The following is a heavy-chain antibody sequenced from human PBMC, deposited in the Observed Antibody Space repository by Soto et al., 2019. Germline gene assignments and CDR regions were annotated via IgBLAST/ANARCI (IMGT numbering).Heavy chain of an antibody. CDR3: AKARRLDYILEWFMGYFQH. D-gene: IGHD3-3*01. CDR2: ISYDGSNK. J-gene: IGHJ1*01. V-gene: IGHV3-30*18. CDR1: GFTFSSYG. Sequence: GSLRLSCAASGFTFSSYGMHWVRQAPGKGLEWVAVISYDGSNKYYADSVKGRFTITRDNSKNTLYLQMNSLRDEDTAVYYCAKARRLDYILEWFMGYFQHWGQGTLVTVS.